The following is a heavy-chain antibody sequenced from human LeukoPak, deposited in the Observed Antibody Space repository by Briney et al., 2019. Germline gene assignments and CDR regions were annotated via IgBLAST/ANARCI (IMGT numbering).Heavy chain of an antibody. V-gene: IGHV4-59*01. CDR3: ASFYYDSRGNWFDP. CDR1: GGSISSYY. D-gene: IGHD3-22*01. J-gene: IGHJ5*02. CDR2: IYYSGST. Sequence: SETLSLTCTVSGGSISSYYWSWIRQPPGKGLEWIGYIYYSGSTNYNPSLKSRVTISVDTSKNQFSLKLSSVTAADTAVYYCASFYYDSRGNWFDPWGQGTLVTVSS.